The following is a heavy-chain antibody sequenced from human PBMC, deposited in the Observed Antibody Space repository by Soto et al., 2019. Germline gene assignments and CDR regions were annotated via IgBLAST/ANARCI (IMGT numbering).Heavy chain of an antibody. V-gene: IGHV3-30-3*01. D-gene: IGHD3-22*01. Sequence: QVQLVESGGGVVQPGRSLRLSCAASGFTFSSYAMHWVRQAPGKGLEWVAVISYDGSNKYYADSVKGRVTISRDNSKNTVYLQMNSLRAEDTAVYYCARARYYDRGGMDVWGQGTTVTVSS. CDR2: ISYDGSNK. CDR3: ARARYYDRGGMDV. J-gene: IGHJ6*02. CDR1: GFTFSSYA.